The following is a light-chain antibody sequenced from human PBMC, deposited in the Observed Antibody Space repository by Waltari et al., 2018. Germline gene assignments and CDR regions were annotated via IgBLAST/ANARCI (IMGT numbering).Light chain of an antibody. V-gene: IGKV3-15*01. CDR2: GAS. Sequence: EIVMTQSPATLSVSPGEGATLSCRASQRISSNLAWFHQKPGPAPRILIYGASTRAPGIPARFSGSGSGTEFTLTISSLQSEDFAIYYCQQYNNWPPLTFGQGTRLEIK. J-gene: IGKJ5*01. CDR1: QRISSN. CDR3: QQYNNWPPLT.